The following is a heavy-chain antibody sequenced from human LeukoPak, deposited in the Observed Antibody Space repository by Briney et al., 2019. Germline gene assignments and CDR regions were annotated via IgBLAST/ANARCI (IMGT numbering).Heavy chain of an antibody. Sequence: GGSLRLSCAATGFTFNNYAMTWVRQTPGKGLEWVSSINGGGSSAYYADSEKGRFTISRDNSKKTLYLQMNSLGAEDTAVYYCAKGGWVYYFDFWGQGTLVTVSS. CDR2: INGGGSSA. CDR1: GFTFNNYA. J-gene: IGHJ4*02. CDR3: AKGGWVYYFDF. V-gene: IGHV3-23*01. D-gene: IGHD6-19*01.